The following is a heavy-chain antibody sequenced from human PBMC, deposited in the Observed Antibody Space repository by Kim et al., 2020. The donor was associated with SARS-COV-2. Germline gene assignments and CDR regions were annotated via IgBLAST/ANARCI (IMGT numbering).Heavy chain of an antibody. CDR1: GYTFTSYA. Sequence: ASVKVSCKASGYTFTSYAMHWVRQAPGQRLEWMGWINAGNGNTKYSQKLQGRVTITRDTSASTAYMELSSLRSEDTAVYYCAVLLWFGELSAPLGNYGMDVWGQGTTVTVSS. J-gene: IGHJ6*02. D-gene: IGHD3-10*01. CDR2: INAGNGNT. CDR3: AVLLWFGELSAPLGNYGMDV. V-gene: IGHV1-3*01.